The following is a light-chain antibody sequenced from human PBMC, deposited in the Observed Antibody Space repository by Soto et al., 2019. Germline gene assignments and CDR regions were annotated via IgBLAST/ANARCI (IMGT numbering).Light chain of an antibody. CDR2: RAS. CDR3: LQYHNLWA. CDR1: QNIYSS. J-gene: IGKJ1*01. V-gene: IGKV3-15*01. Sequence: IVMTQSPATLSVSPGERATLSCRSRQNIYSSVAWYQQTPSQAPRLLIYRASTRATGIPAWFSGSGSGTEFTPTISSLQSEDFTVYSCLQYHNLWAFGQGTKVDI.